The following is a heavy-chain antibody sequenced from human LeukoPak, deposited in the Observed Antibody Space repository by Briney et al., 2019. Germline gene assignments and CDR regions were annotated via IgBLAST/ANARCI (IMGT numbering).Heavy chain of an antibody. CDR3: ARGKAMVRGVMGSWFDP. CDR2: MNPNSGNT. Sequence: GASVKVSCKXSGGTFSSYTISWVRQATGQGLEWMGWMNPNSGNTGYAQKFQGRVTMTRNTSISTAYMELSSLRSEDTALYYCARGKAMVRGVMGSWFDPWGQGTLVTVSS. D-gene: IGHD3-10*01. V-gene: IGHV1-8*02. J-gene: IGHJ5*02. CDR1: GGTFSSYT.